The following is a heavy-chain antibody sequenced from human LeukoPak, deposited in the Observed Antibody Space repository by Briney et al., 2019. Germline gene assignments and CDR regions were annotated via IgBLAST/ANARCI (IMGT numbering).Heavy chain of an antibody. V-gene: IGHV4-34*01. CDR2: INHSGST. D-gene: IGHD3-3*01. CDR1: GGSFSGYY. J-gene: IGHJ4*02. Sequence: SETLSLTCAVYGGSFSGYYWSWIRQPPGKGLEWIGEINHSGSTNYNPSLKSRVTISVDTSKNQFSLKLSSVTAADTAVYYCARLTIFGVVKLDYWGQGTLVTVSS. CDR3: ARLTIFGVVKLDY.